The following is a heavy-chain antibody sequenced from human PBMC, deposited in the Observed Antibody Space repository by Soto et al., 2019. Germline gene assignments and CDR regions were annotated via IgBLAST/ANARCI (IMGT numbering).Heavy chain of an antibody. Sequence: GSLRLSCEASGFTFTSDNMTWVRQAPGKGLEWVSSISSHGRDIFYADSVKGRFTISRDNAKDSLHLQMNSLTGEDSAVYYCARGAALAGKLDLWGQGTLVTVSS. CDR1: GFTFTSDN. V-gene: IGHV3-21*06. D-gene: IGHD6-19*01. CDR3: ARGAALAGKLDL. J-gene: IGHJ4*02. CDR2: ISSHGRDI.